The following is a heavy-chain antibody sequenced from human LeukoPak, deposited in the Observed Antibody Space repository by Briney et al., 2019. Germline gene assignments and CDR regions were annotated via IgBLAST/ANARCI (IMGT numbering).Heavy chain of an antibody. D-gene: IGHD3-3*01. CDR2: IIPIFGTA. CDR1: EGTFSSYA. J-gene: IGHJ6*03. V-gene: IGHV1-69*01. Sequence: ASVKVSCKASEGTFSSYAISWVRQAPGQGLEWMGGIIPIFGTANYAQKFQGRVTITADESTSTAYMELSSLRSEDTAVYYCARVTDFWSGYVYYMDVWGKGTTVTVSS. CDR3: ARVTDFWSGYVYYMDV.